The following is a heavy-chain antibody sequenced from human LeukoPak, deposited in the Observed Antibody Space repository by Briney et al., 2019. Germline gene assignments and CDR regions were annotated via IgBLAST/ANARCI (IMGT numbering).Heavy chain of an antibody. CDR1: GFTFSSNW. V-gene: IGHV3-74*03. D-gene: IGHD5-24*01. J-gene: IGHJ3*02. CDR2: INSDGSNT. Sequence: PGGSLRLSCAASGFTFSSNWLHWVRQAPGKGLEWVSRINSDGSNTTYADSVRGRLTTSRDNAKDTVYLQMNSLRPDDTAVYYCTRDYGMAGSTNAFDIWGQGTMVTVSS. CDR3: TRDYGMAGSTNAFDI.